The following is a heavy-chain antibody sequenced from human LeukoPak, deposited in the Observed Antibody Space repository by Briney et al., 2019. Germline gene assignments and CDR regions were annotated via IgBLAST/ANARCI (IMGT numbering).Heavy chain of an antibody. CDR2: LSCNAIHT. V-gene: IGHV3-23*01. CDR3: AKSVRYCDSSSNYLYFDY. D-gene: IGHD2/OR15-2a*01. CDR1: GFDFSSFA. Sequence: GGSLRLSCAASGFDFSSFAMTWVRQAPGKGLEVVSTLSCNAIHTGYADFGKGPFTLCEDNSKGTQHLQINSLRGEDTAVYYCAKSVRYCDSSSNYLYFDYWGQGTLVTVSS. J-gene: IGHJ4*02.